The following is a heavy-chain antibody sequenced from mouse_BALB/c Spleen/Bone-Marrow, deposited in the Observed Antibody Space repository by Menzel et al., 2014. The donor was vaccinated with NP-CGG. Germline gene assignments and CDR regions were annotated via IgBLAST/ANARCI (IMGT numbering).Heavy chain of an antibody. CDR3: AREFAY. CDR2: TWAGGST. J-gene: IGHJ3*01. CDR1: GFSLTSYG. V-gene: IGHV2-9*02. Sequence: VHLVEPGPGLVAPSQSLSITCTVSGFSLTSYGVHWVRQPPGKGLEWLGVTWAGGSTNYNSAPMSRLSISKDNSKSQVFLKMNSLQTDDTAMYYCAREFAYWGQGTLVTVSA.